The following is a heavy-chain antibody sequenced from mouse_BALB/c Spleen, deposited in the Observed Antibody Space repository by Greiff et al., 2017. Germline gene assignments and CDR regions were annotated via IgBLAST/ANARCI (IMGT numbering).Heavy chain of an antibody. J-gene: IGHJ3*01. D-gene: IGHD2-12*01. CDR1: GYTFTSYW. CDR2: INPSTGYT. V-gene: IGHV1-7*01. CDR3: ARGGLTNGFAY. Sequence: QVHVKQSGAELAKPGASVKMSCKASGYTFTSYWMHWVKQRPGQGLEWIGYINPSTGYTEYNQKFKDKATLTADKSSSTAYMQLSSLTSEDSAVYYCARGGLTNGFAYWGQGTLVTVSA.